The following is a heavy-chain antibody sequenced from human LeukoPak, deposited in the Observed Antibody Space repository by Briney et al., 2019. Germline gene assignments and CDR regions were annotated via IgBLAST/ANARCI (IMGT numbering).Heavy chain of an antibody. CDR1: GGSFSGYY. D-gene: IGHD6-19*01. V-gene: IGHV4-34*01. CDR3: ARGHYSSSAIAVAAPYYFDY. J-gene: IGHJ4*02. CDR2: INHSGST. Sequence: SETLSLTCAVYGGSFSGYYWSWIRQPPGKGLEWIGEINHSGSTNYNPSLKSRVTISVDMSKNQFSLKLSSVTAADTAVYYCARGHYSSSAIAVAAPYYFDYWGQGTLVTVSS.